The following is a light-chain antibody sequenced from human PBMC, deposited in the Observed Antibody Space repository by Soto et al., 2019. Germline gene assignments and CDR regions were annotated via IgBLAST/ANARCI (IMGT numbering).Light chain of an antibody. CDR2: SNN. J-gene: IGLJ3*02. Sequence: QSVLTQPHSASGTPGQRVTISCSGSSSNIGSNTVNWYQQLPGTAPKLLIYSNNQRPSGVPDRFSGSKSGTSASLAISGLQSEDAAAYYCAAWDDSLNGWVFGGGTTLTVL. CDR1: SSNIGSNT. V-gene: IGLV1-44*01. CDR3: AAWDDSLNGWV.